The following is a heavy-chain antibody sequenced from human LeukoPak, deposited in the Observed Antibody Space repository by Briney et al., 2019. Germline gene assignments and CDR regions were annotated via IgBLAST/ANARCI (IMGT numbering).Heavy chain of an antibody. CDR2: ISSSSSTI. CDR3: AVSAYYYDSSGNRAGYYFDY. J-gene: IGHJ4*02. CDR1: GFTFSSYS. Sequence: GGSLRLSCAVSGFTFSSYSMNWVRQAPGKGLEWVSYISSSSSTIYYADSVKGRFTISRDNAKNSLYLQMNSLRDEDTAVYYCAVSAYYYDSSGNRAGYYFDYWGQGTLVTVSS. V-gene: IGHV3-48*02. D-gene: IGHD3-22*01.